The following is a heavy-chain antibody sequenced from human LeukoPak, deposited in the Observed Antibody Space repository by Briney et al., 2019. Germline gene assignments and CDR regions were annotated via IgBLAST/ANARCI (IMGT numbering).Heavy chain of an antibody. CDR1: GYSISSGYF. CDR3: ARCLGFLGSSWYPDAFDI. V-gene: IGHV4-38-2*02. Sequence: PSETLSLTCTVSGYSISSGYFWGWIRQPPGKGLGWIGVYHVGTTDYNPSLKSRVTISVDRSKNQMSLKLSSVTAADTAVYYCARCLGFLGSSWYPDAFDIWGQGTMVTVSS. J-gene: IGHJ3*02. D-gene: IGHD6-13*01. CDR2: VYHVGTT.